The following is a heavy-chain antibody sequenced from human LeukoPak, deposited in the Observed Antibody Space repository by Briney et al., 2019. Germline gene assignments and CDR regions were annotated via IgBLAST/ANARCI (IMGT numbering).Heavy chain of an antibody. CDR3: ARGSSSSRYYYYYGMDV. V-gene: IGHV4-34*01. Sequence: PSETLSLTCAVYGGSFSGYYWSWIRQPPGKGLEWIGEINHSGSTNYNPSLKSRVTISVDTSKNQFSLKLSSVTAADTAVYYCARGSSSSRYYYYYGMDVWGQGTTVTVSS. J-gene: IGHJ6*02. CDR1: GGSFSGYY. CDR2: INHSGST. D-gene: IGHD6-6*01.